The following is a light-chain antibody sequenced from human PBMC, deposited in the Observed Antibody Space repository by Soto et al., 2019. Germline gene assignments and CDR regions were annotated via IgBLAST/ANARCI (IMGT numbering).Light chain of an antibody. CDR2: DAS. Sequence: EMVMTQSPYTLSVSPGEREPLSCGASRSVGSNLVWYQQKPGQAPRLLISDASTRAAGIPDRLSGSGSGTDFTLTISRLEPEDFAVYYCQQYGSSPISFGQGTRLEIK. CDR1: RSVGSN. CDR3: QQYGSSPIS. J-gene: IGKJ5*01. V-gene: IGKV3-20*01.